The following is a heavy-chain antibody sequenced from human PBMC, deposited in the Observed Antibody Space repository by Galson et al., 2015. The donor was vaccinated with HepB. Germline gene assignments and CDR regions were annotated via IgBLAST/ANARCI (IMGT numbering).Heavy chain of an antibody. D-gene: IGHD3-3*01. Sequence: CAISGDSVSSNSAAWNWIRQSPSRGLEWLGWTYYRSKWYNDYAVSVKSRITINPDTSKNQFSLQLNSVTPEDTAVYYCARPITIFGVVIRRTKNWFDPWGQGTLVTVSS. CDR3: ARPITIFGVVIRRTKNWFDP. J-gene: IGHJ5*02. V-gene: IGHV6-1*01. CDR1: GDSVSSNSAA. CDR2: TYYRSKWYN.